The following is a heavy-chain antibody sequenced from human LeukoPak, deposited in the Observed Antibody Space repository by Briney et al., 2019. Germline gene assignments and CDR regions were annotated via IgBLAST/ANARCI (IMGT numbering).Heavy chain of an antibody. D-gene: IGHD1/OR15-1a*01. CDR1: GFSFSNYG. Sequence: PGGSLRLSCVASGFSFSNYGMHWVRQAPGKGLEWVAVMSHDGRNENYADSVKGRFTISRDNSKNTLYLQMNSLTIEDTAVYYCAKDWRWNRNIFGMNVWGQGTTVTVSS. J-gene: IGHJ6*02. V-gene: IGHV3-30*18. CDR3: AKDWRWNRNIFGMNV. CDR2: MSHDGRNE.